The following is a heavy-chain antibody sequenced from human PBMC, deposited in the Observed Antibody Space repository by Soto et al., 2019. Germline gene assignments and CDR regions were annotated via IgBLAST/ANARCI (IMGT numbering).Heavy chain of an antibody. Sequence: QVQLVQSGAEVKKPGASVKVSCKASGYTFTSYAMHWVRQAPGQRLEWMGWINAGNGNTEYSQKLQGRVTITRDTSASTAYMELSSLRSEDTAVYYCARSIVVVTAADYWGQGTLVTVSS. J-gene: IGHJ4*02. D-gene: IGHD2-21*02. CDR1: GYTFTSYA. CDR3: ARSIVVVTAADY. CDR2: INAGNGNT. V-gene: IGHV1-3*01.